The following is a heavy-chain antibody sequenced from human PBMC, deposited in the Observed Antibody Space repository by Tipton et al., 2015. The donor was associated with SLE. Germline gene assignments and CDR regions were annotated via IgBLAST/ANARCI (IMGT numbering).Heavy chain of an antibody. CDR1: GGSISSGGYY. V-gene: IGHV4-31*03. D-gene: IGHD2-2*01. CDR3: AREGCSSTSCYGYYYMDV. Sequence: TLSLTCTVSGGSISSGGYYWSWIRQHPGKGLEWIGYIYYSGSTYYNPSLKSRVTISVDTSKNQFSLKLSAVTAADTAVYSCAREGCSSTSCYGYYYMDVWGKGTTVTVSS. CDR2: IYYSGST. J-gene: IGHJ6*03.